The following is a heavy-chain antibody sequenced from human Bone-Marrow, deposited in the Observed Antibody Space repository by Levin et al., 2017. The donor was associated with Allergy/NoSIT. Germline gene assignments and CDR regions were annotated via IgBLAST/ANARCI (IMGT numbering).Heavy chain of an antibody. CDR3: ARDTAMVANWFDP. J-gene: IGHJ5*02. CDR1: GGSFSGYY. CDR2: INHSGST. D-gene: IGHD5-18*01. V-gene: IGHV4-34*01. Sequence: SETLSLTCAVYGGSFSGYYWSWIRQLPGKGLEWIGEINHSGSTNYNPSLKSRVTISVDTSKNQFSLKLSSVTAADTAVYYCARDTAMVANWFDPWGQGTLVTVSS.